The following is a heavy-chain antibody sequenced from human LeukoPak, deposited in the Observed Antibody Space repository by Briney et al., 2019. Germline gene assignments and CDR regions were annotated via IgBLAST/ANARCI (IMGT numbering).Heavy chain of an antibody. V-gene: IGHV3-30*02. CDR2: IRYDGSNK. D-gene: IGHD6-19*01. Sequence: GGSLRLSCAASGFTFSTYGMHWVRQAPGKGLEWVAFIRYDGSNKYYADSVKGRFTISRDNSKNTLYLQMNSLRAEDTAVYYCAKETQSLVLSYYFDYWGQGTLVTVSS. CDR1: GFTFSTYG. CDR3: AKETQSLVLSYYFDY. J-gene: IGHJ4*02.